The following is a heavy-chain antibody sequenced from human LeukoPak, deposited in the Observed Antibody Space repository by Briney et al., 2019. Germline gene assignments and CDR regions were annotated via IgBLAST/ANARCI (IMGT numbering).Heavy chain of an antibody. D-gene: IGHD3-10*01. V-gene: IGHV1-2*02. CDR2: INPNSGGT. CDR1: GYTFTGYY. J-gene: IGHJ4*02. Sequence: ASVKVSCKASGYTFTGYYMHWVRQAPGQGLEWMGWINPNSGGTNYAQKFQGRVTMTRDTSISTAYMELSRLRSDDTAVYYCARDSVDYGSGSYYRRPSPFDYWGQGTLVTVSS. CDR3: ARDSVDYGSGSYYRRPSPFDY.